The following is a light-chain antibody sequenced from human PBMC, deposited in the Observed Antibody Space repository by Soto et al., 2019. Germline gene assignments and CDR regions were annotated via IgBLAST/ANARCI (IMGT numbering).Light chain of an antibody. CDR3: QVYGPSPPIT. J-gene: IGKJ5*01. V-gene: IGKV3-20*01. CDR1: QMVSSSE. Sequence: IVLAQSPATRSGCLGEKATLSCRARQMVSSSELAWYQHKPGQAPRLLMDGGSSRATGLPDRFTGSGSGADFTLTISRLEPEDFAVYYCQVYGPSPPITFGQGTRLEIK. CDR2: GGS.